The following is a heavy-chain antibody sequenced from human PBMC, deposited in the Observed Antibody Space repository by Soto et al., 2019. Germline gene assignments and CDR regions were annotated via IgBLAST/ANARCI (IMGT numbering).Heavy chain of an antibody. CDR3: AKGRIMITFGGVIVNHHFDY. Sequence: GGSLRLSCAASGFTFSSYAMSWVRQAPGKGLEWVSAISGSGGSTYYADSVKGRFTISRDNSKNTLYLQMNSLRAEDRAVYYCAKGRIMITFGGVIVNHHFDYWGQGTLVTVSS. CDR1: GFTFSSYA. CDR2: ISGSGGST. V-gene: IGHV3-23*01. J-gene: IGHJ4*02. D-gene: IGHD3-16*02.